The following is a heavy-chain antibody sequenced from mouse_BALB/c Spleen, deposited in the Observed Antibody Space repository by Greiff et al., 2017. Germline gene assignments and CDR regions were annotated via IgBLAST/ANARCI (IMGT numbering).Heavy chain of an antibody. Sequence: VKLKQSGAELVKPGASVKLSCKASGYTFTSYYMYWVKQRPGQGLEWIGEINPSNGGTNFNEKFKSKATLTVDKSSSTAYMQLSSLTSEDSAVYYCTRKFFLGSYFDYWGQGTTLTVSS. CDR2: INPSNGGT. D-gene: IGHD4-1*01. J-gene: IGHJ2*01. CDR3: TRKFFLGSYFDY. CDR1: GYTFTSYY. V-gene: IGHV1S81*02.